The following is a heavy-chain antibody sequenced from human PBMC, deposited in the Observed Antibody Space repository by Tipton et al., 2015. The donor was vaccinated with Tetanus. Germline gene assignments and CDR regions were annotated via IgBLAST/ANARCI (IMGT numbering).Heavy chain of an antibody. J-gene: IGHJ6*02. CDR3: AGDGEKIMTSDRRQRRATNYYYHYGLDV. D-gene: IGHD3-10*01. Sequence: LACSVSGGSLSGYHWNWIRQSPGKGLEWIGNIYHSESANYNPSLKSRVTISVDTSKNQITLTLKSVTAADTALYYCAGDGEKIMTSDRRQRRATNYYYHYGLDVWGQGTTVTVSS. CDR2: IYHSESA. V-gene: IGHV4-59*01. CDR1: GGSLSGYH.